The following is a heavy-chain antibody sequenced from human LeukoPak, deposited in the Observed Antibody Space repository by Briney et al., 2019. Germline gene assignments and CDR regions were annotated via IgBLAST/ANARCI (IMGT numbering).Heavy chain of an antibody. CDR2: ITSSSSTI. CDR3: ASDRLG. V-gene: IGHV3-48*02. D-gene: IGHD4-11*01. Sequence: GGSLRLSCVASGLSFSTHSMNWVRQAPGKGLEWISYITSSSSTIHYADSVKGRFTISRDNAKNSLYLQMNSLRDEDTAVYYCASDRLGWAQGTLVTVSS. J-gene: IGHJ4*02. CDR1: GLSFSTHS.